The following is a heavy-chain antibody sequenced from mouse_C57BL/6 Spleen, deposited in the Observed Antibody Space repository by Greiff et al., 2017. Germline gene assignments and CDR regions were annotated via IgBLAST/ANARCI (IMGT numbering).Heavy chain of an antibody. J-gene: IGHJ4*01. Sequence: VKVEESGEGLVKPGGSLKLSCAASGFTFSSYAMSWVRQTPEKRLEWVAYFSSGGDYIYYAATVKGRFTISRDNARNTLYLQMSSLKSEDTAMYYCARGLGYAMDYGGQGTSVTVSS. CDR2: FSSGGDYI. V-gene: IGHV5S21*01. CDR1: GFTFSSYA. D-gene: IGHD4-1*01. CDR3: ARGLGYAMDY.